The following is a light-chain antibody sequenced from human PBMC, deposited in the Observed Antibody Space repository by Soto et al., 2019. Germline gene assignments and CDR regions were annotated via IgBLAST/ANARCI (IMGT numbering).Light chain of an antibody. V-gene: IGKV3-11*01. J-gene: IGKJ4*01. CDR2: DAS. CDR3: QQRSNWPPLT. CDR1: QSVSSY. Sequence: EIALTQSPATLSLSPGERATLSCRASQSVSSYLAWYQQKPGQAPRLLIYDASNRATGIPARFSGSGSGTVFTLTISSLEPEDFAVYYCQQRSNWPPLTFGGGTKVEIK.